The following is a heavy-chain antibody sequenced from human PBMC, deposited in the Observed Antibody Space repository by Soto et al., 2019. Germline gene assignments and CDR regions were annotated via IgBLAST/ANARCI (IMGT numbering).Heavy chain of an antibody. CDR3: ARSTGSGAAYYYYYGMDV. D-gene: IGHD2-8*02. Sequence: ASVKVSCKASGYTFTDYHMHWVRQAPGQGLEWMGWISPNSGGTNYAQKFQGWVTMTRDTSISTAYMELSRLRSDDTAVYYCARSTGSGAAYYYYYGMDVWGQGTTVTVSS. V-gene: IGHV1-2*04. J-gene: IGHJ6*02. CDR2: ISPNSGGT. CDR1: GYTFTDYH.